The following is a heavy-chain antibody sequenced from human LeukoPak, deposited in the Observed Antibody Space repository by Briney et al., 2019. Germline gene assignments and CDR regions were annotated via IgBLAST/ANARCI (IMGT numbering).Heavy chain of an antibody. CDR3: ARKISIEAAAAGTAEYFQH. CDR2: IYYSGST. CDR1: GGSISSGDYY. V-gene: IGHV4-30-4*08. D-gene: IGHD6-13*01. Sequence: SQTLSLTCTVSGGSISSGDYYWSWIRQPPGKGLEWIGYIYYSGSTYYNPYLKSRVTISVDTSKNQFSLKLSSVTAADTAVYYCARKISIEAAAAGTAEYFQHWGQGTLVTVSS. J-gene: IGHJ1*01.